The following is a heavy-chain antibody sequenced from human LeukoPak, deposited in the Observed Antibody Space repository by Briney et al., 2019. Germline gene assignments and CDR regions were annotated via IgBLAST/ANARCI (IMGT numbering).Heavy chain of an antibody. J-gene: IGHJ4*02. D-gene: IGHD6-13*01. CDR3: ARDRDSSSWFDY. Sequence: GESLRLSCAASGFTVSSNYMSWVRQAPGKGLEWVSVIYSGGSTYYADSVKGRFTISRDNSKNTLYLQMNSLRAEDTAVYYCARDRDSSSWFDYWGQGTLVTVSS. CDR2: IYSGGST. CDR1: GFTVSSNY. V-gene: IGHV3-66*01.